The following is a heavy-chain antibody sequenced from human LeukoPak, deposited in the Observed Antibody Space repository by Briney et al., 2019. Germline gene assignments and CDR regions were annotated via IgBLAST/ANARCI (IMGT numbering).Heavy chain of an antibody. CDR3: NNFARDDSSVYYPDY. V-gene: IGHV3-73*01. CDR1: GFTFSGSA. CDR2: IRSKANTYAT. D-gene: IGHD3-22*01. Sequence: PGGSLRLSCAASGFTFSGSAIHWVRQASGKGLEWIGRIRSKANTYATAYAESVKGRFTISRDDSKNTAYLQMNSLKTEDTAVYYCNNFARDDSSVYYPDYWGQGTLVAVSS. J-gene: IGHJ4*02.